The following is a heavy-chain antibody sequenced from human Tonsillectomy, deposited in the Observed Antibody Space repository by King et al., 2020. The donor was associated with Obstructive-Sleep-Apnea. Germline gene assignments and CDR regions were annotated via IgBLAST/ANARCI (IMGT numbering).Heavy chain of an antibody. Sequence: QLQESGPGLVKPSETLSLTCTVSGYSISSGYYWGWIRQPPGKGLEWIGSIYHSGSTYYNPSLKSRVTISVDTSKNQFSLKLSSVTAADTAVYYCARDYYYDSSGYYVDYWGQGTLGTVSS. D-gene: IGHD3-22*01. V-gene: IGHV4-38-2*02. CDR3: ARDYYYDSSGYYVDY. CDR2: IYHSGST. CDR1: GYSISSGYY. J-gene: IGHJ4*02.